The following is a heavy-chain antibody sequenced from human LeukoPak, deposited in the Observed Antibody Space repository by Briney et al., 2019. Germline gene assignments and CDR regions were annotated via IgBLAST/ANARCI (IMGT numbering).Heavy chain of an antibody. CDR2: IQTDGSSK. CDR1: GFTFSRYG. CDR3: ARDKGTLDY. Sequence: PGGSLRLSCVSSGFTFSRYGIHWVRQDPGKGLEWVSFIQTDGSSKYYSDSVKGRFTISRDNSKNTLYLQMNSLRAEDTAVYYCARDKGTLDYWGQGTLVTVSS. J-gene: IGHJ4*02. D-gene: IGHD1/OR15-1a*01. V-gene: IGHV3-30*02.